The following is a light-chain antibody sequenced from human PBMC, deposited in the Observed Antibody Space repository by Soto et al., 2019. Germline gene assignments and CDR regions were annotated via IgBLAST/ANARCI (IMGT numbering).Light chain of an antibody. V-gene: IGLV3-1*01. CDR1: KLGDKF. Sequence: SYELTQPPSLSVSPGQTASITCSGDKLGDKFASWYQQKPGQAPVVVIYQDRKRPSGIPDRFSGSNSGNTATLTISGTQAMDEADYFCQAWDSGSHVVFGGGTKLTVL. CDR2: QDR. J-gene: IGLJ2*01. CDR3: QAWDSGSHVV.